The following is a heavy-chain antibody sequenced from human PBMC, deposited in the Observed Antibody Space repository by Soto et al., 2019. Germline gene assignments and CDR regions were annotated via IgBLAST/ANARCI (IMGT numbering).Heavy chain of an antibody. V-gene: IGHV1-18*01. CDR2: INPYNGNT. CDR3: ASDLGAQIVDY. CDR1: GYTFTSYG. J-gene: IGHJ4*02. D-gene: IGHD1-26*01. Sequence: QVQLVQSGAEVKKPGASVKVSCKASGYTFTSYGISWVRQAPGQGLEWMGWINPYNGNTKYAQKLQGRVTMTTDTPTSTAYMELRSLTSDATAVYYCASDLGAQIVDYWGQGTLVTVSS.